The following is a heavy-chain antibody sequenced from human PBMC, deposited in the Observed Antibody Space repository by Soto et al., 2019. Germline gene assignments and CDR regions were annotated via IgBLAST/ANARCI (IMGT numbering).Heavy chain of an antibody. V-gene: IGHV2-5*02. CDR2: IYWDDDK. CDR1: GFSLSTSGVG. CDR3: AHTGPITVVRGVIISHYYYGMDV. Sequence: SGPTLVNPPQTLTLTCTSSGFSLSTSGVGVGWVRQPPGKALEWLALIYWDDDKRYSPSLKSRLTITKDTSKNQVVLTMTNMDPVDTATYYCAHTGPITVVRGVIISHYYYGMDVWGQGTTVTVSS. J-gene: IGHJ6*02. D-gene: IGHD3-10*01.